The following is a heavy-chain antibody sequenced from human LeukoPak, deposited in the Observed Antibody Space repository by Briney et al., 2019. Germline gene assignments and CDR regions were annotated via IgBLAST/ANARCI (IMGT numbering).Heavy chain of an antibody. V-gene: IGHV1-18*01. D-gene: IGHD2-2*01. J-gene: IGHJ4*02. CDR1: GYTFTSYG. Sequence: ASVKVSCKASGYTFTSYGISWVRQAPGQGLEWMGWISAYNGNTNYAQKLQGRVTMTTDTSTSTAYMELRSLRSDDTAVHYCARDRLYCSSSSCYATKANFDYWGQGTLVTVSS. CDR2: ISAYNGNT. CDR3: ARDRLYCSSSSCYATKANFDY.